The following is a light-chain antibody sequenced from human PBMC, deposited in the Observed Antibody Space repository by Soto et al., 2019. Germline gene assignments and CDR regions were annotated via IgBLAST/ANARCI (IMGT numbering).Light chain of an antibody. CDR2: AAS. J-gene: IGKJ3*01. CDR1: QDIRNF. Sequence: DIQMTQSPTSLSASVGDRVTITCRASQDIRNFVAWYQQKPGKAPKLLIYAASTLQSGVQSRFSGSGSGTDFTLTINSLQPEDVATYSCQNYSSVPVFGPGTKVEIK. CDR3: QNYSSVPV. V-gene: IGKV1-27*01.